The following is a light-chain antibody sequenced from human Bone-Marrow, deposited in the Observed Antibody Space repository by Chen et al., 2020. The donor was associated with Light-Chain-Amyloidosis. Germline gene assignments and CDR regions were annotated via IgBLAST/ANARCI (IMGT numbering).Light chain of an antibody. V-gene: IGLV3-25*03. J-gene: IGLJ2*01. CDR2: RDT. Sequence: SYELTQPPSVSLSPGQTARITCSGDDLPTKYAYWYQQKPGQAPVLVIHRDTERPSGISERFSGSSSGTTDTLTSSGVQAEDEADYHCQSADSSGTYEVIFGGGTKLTVL. CDR1: DLPTKY. CDR3: QSADSSGTYEVI.